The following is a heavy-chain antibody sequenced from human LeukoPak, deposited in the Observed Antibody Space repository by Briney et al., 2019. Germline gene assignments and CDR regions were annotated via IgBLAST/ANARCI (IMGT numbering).Heavy chain of an antibody. CDR1: GFTFSTYG. CDR3: AKDSSSVSPVGATRGVAFDI. V-gene: IGHV3-30*18. D-gene: IGHD1-26*01. Sequence: PGGSLRLSCAASGFTFSTYGMHWVRQVPGKGLEWVAVISYDGPNKYYAESVKGRFTISRDNSKNTLYLQMNSLRAEDTAVYYCAKDSSSVSPVGATRGVAFDIWGQGTMVTVSS. CDR2: ISYDGPNK. J-gene: IGHJ3*02.